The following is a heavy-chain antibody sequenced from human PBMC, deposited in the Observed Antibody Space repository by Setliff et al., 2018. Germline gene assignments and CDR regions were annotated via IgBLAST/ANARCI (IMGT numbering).Heavy chain of an antibody. V-gene: IGHV4-31*03. CDR1: GGSISSGGYY. Sequence: PSETLSLTCTVSGGSISSGGYYWSWIRQHPGKGLEWIGYIYYSGSTYYNPSLKSRVTISVDTSKNQFSLKLSSVTAADTAVYYCARVQSNYDFWSGYYLPGYFQHWGQGTRVTVSS. J-gene: IGHJ1*01. CDR3: ARVQSNYDFWSGYYLPGYFQH. CDR2: IYYSGST. D-gene: IGHD3-3*01.